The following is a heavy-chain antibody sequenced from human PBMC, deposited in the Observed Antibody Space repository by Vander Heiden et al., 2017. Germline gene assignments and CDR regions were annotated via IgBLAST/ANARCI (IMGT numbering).Heavy chain of an antibody. Sequence: EVQLVESGGGLVKPGGSLRLSCAASGFTFSSYSMNWVRQAPGKGLEWVSSISSSSSYIYYADSVKGRFTISRDNAKNSLYLQMNSLRAEETAVYYCARVFPQYYDFWSGYYTDYWGQGTLVTVSS. J-gene: IGHJ4*02. CDR1: GFTFSSYS. CDR3: ARVFPQYYDFWSGYYTDY. D-gene: IGHD3-3*01. V-gene: IGHV3-21*01. CDR2: ISSSSSYI.